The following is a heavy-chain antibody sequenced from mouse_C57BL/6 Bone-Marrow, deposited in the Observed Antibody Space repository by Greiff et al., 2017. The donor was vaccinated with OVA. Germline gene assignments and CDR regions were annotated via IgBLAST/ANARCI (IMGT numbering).Heavy chain of an antibody. CDR3: ARPYSLRYFDV. D-gene: IGHD2-10*01. CDR2: IRPNSGST. V-gene: IGHV1-64*01. Sequence: VQLLQPGGGLVKPGASVKLSCTASGFTFNSYAMHWVQQTPGQGLEWIGMIRPNSGSTNYNEKFNSKATLTVDKSSSTAYMQLSSLTSEDSAVYYCARPYSLRYFDVWGTGTTVTVSS. J-gene: IGHJ1*03. CDR1: GFTFNSYA.